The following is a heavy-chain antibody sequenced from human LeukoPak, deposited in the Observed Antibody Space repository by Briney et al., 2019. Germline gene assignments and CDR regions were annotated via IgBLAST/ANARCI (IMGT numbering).Heavy chain of an antibody. CDR1: GGSISSYY. V-gene: IGHV4-59*01. CDR3: ARGYYGDYGPGWFDP. J-gene: IGHJ5*02. Sequence: PSETLSLTCTVSGGSISSYYWSWIRQPPGKGLEWIGYIYYSGSTNYNPSLKSRVTISVDTSKNQFSLKLSSVTAADTAVYYCARGYYGDYGPGWFDPWGQGTLVTVSS. CDR2: IYYSGST. D-gene: IGHD4-17*01.